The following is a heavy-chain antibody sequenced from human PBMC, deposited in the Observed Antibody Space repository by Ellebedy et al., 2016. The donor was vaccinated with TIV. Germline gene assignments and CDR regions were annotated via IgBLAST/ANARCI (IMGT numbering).Heavy chain of an antibody. V-gene: IGHV3-23*01. CDR3: AKGLKPDRLRYGMDV. CDR2: IGGSGGNT. Sequence: GGSLRLXXAASGFTFSSYAMSWVRQAPGKGLEWVSAIGGSGGNTYYADSVKGRFTISRDNSKNTLFLQMNSLRAEDTAVYYCAKGLKPDRLRYGMDVWGQGTTVAVSS. CDR1: GFTFSSYA. D-gene: IGHD5/OR15-5a*01. J-gene: IGHJ6*02.